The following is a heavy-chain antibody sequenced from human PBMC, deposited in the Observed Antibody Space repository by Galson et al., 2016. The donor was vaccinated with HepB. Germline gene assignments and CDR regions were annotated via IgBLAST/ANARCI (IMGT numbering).Heavy chain of an antibody. Sequence: SVKVSCKASGYTFRDYGMHWVRQAPGQSLEWMGWINVGNGDTKYSQKLQGRVTITRDTSTNTAYMDLSSLRSEDTAVYYCARDPFYDLLSGYYHNLDRWGQGTLVTVSS. V-gene: IGHV1-3*01. CDR1: GYTFRDYG. D-gene: IGHD3-3*01. J-gene: IGHJ5*02. CDR2: INVGNGDT. CDR3: ARDPFYDLLSGYYHNLDR.